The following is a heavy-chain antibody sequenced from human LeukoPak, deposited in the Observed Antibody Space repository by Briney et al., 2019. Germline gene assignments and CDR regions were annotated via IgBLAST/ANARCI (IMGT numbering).Heavy chain of an antibody. J-gene: IGHJ5*02. D-gene: IGHD6-13*01. V-gene: IGHV4-39*01. Sequence: PSETLSLACTVSGGSISSSSYYWGWIRQPPGKGLEWIGSIYYSGSTYYNPSLKSRVTISVDTSKNQFSLKLSSVTAADTAVYYCAILKRVAAAGFNWFDPWGQGTLVTVSS. CDR3: AILKRVAAAGFNWFDP. CDR2: IYYSGST. CDR1: GGSISSSSYY.